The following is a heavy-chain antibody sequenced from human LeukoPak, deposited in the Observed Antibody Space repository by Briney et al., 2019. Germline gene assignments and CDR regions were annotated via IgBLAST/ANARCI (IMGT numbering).Heavy chain of an antibody. CDR2: INPNSGDT. CDR3: ATQSSGWYYFDY. CDR1: GYTFTGYY. J-gene: IGHJ4*02. D-gene: IGHD6-19*01. V-gene: IGHV1-2*02. Sequence: ASVKVSCKASGYTFTGYYIHWVRQAPGQGLEWMGWINPNSGDTNSAQKFQGGVTMTRDTSISTAYMELSRLRSNDTAVYYCATQSSGWYYFDYWGQGTLVTVSS.